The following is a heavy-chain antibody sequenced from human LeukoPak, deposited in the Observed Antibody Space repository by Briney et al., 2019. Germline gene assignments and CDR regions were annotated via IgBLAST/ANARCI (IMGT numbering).Heavy chain of an antibody. D-gene: IGHD1-26*01. CDR1: GGTFSSYA. Sequence: ASVKVSCKASGGTFSSYAISWVRQAPGQGLEWMGIINPSGGSTSNTQKFQGRVTMTRDTSTYTVYMELSSLRSEDTAVYYCARSGVRGATYPDAFDIWGQGTVVIISS. J-gene: IGHJ3*02. V-gene: IGHV1-46*01. CDR2: INPSGGST. CDR3: ARSGVRGATYPDAFDI.